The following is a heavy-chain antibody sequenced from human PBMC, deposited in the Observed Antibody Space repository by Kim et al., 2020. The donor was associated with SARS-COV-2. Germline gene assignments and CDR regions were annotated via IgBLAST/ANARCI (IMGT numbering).Heavy chain of an antibody. D-gene: IGHD3-3*01. V-gene: IGHV3-30*18. Sequence: GGSLRLSCAASGFTFSSYGMHWVRQAPGKGLEWVAVISYDGSNKYYADSVKGRFTISRDNSKNTLYLQMNSLRVEDTAVYYCAKDHSINYDFWSGYSHDHYSVMDVWGPGATVTVSS. J-gene: IGHJ6*02. CDR2: ISYDGSNK. CDR3: AKDHSINYDFWSGYSHDHYSVMDV. CDR1: GFTFSSYG.